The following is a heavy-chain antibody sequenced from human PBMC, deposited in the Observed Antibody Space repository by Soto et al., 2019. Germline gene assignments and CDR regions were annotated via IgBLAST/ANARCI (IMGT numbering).Heavy chain of an antibody. CDR2: MNPNSGNT. CDR3: ATGGYDSFYYYYGMDV. Sequence: QVQLVQSGAEVKKPGASVKVSCKASGYTFTSYDINWVRQATGQGLEWMGWMNPNSGNTGYAQKFQGRVTMTRNTSISTAYMELSSLRSEDTVVYYCATGGYDSFYYYYGMDVWGQGTTVTVSS. V-gene: IGHV1-8*01. D-gene: IGHD5-12*01. CDR1: GYTFTSYD. J-gene: IGHJ6*02.